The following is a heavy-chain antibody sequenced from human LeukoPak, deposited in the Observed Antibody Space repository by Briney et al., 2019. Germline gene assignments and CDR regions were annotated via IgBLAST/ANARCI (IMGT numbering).Heavy chain of an antibody. J-gene: IGHJ4*02. CDR3: TSREGY. Sequence: TGGSLRLSCVASGFTFSSYAMSWVRQAPGKGLKWVSAIGGGSGDTYYADSVKGRFTISRDNAKNSLYLQMNSLRDEDTAVYFCTSREGYWGQGTLVTVSS. CDR2: IGGGSGDT. V-gene: IGHV3-23*01. CDR1: GFTFSSYA.